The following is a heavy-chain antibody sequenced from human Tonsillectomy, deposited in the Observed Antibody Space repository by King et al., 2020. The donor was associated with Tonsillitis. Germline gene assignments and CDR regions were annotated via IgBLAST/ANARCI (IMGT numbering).Heavy chain of an antibody. D-gene: IGHD2-2*01. CDR1: GLTFSDYY. CDR3: ATSGGYCSSTSCYLGAFDI. V-gene: IGHV3-11*05. J-gene: IGHJ3*02. CDR2: ISSRSTYT. Sequence: QLVQSGGGLVKHGGSLRLSCAASGLTFSDYYMSWIRQAPGKGLEWVSYISSRSTYTNYADSVKGRFTISRDNAKNSVYLQMNSLRADDTAVYYCATSGGYCSSTSCYLGAFDIWGQGTMVTVSS.